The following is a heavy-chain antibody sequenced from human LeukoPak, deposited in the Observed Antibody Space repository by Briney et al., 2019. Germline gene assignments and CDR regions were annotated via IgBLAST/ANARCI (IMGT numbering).Heavy chain of an antibody. V-gene: IGHV3-30*02. CDR3: AKEGWGHYDSSGYYSGYFDY. Sequence: GGSLRLSCAAAGFTFSSYGMHWVRQAPGKGLEWVAFIRYDGSNEYYADSVKGRFTISRDNSKNTLYLQMNSLRAEDTAVYYCAKEGWGHYDSSGYYSGYFDYWGQGTLVTVSS. CDR1: GFTFSSYG. D-gene: IGHD3-22*01. J-gene: IGHJ4*02. CDR2: IRYDGSNE.